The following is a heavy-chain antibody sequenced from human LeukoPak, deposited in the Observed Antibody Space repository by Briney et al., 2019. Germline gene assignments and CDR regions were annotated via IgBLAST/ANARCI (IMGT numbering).Heavy chain of an antibody. CDR3: ARDHGYANWFDP. D-gene: IGHD5-18*01. V-gene: IGHV1-8*01. CDR1: GYSFTDYD. CDR2: MNPKTDNT. J-gene: IGHJ5*02. Sequence: ASVTVSCKTSGYSFTDYDIHWVRQATGQGLEWMGWMNPKTDNTEYAQKFQGRVTLTWTTSISTAYMELSSLKSEDTAVYYCARDHGYANWFDPWGQGTLVTVSS.